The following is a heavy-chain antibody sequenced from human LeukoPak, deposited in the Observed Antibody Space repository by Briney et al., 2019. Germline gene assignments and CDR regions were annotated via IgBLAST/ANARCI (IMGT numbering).Heavy chain of an antibody. CDR2: IYYSGST. V-gene: IGHV4-38-2*01. CDR3: ARFNSGSYQHYFDY. D-gene: IGHD1-26*01. CDR1: GFGVSDNY. J-gene: IGHJ4*02. Sequence: GSLRLSCAASGFGVSDNYMSWIRQPPGKGLEWIGSIYYSGSTYYNPSLKSRVTISVDTSKNQFSLKLSSVTAADTAVYYCARFNSGSYQHYFDYWGQGTLVTVSS.